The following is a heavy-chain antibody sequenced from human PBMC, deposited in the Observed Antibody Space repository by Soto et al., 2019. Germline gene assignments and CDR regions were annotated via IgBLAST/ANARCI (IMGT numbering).Heavy chain of an antibody. CDR3: ASTYYYDSSGLNWFDP. CDR2: INHSGST. D-gene: IGHD3-22*01. Sequence: QVQLQQWGAGLLKPSETLSLTCAVYGGSFSGYYWSWIRQPPGKGLEWIGEINHSGSTNYNPSLKSRVTISVDTSKNQFSLKLSSVTAADTAVYYCASTYYYDSSGLNWFDPWGQGTLVTVSS. J-gene: IGHJ5*02. CDR1: GGSFSGYY. V-gene: IGHV4-34*01.